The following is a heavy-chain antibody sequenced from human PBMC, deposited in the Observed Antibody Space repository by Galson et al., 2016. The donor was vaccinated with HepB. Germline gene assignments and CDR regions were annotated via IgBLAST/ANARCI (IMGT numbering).Heavy chain of an antibody. D-gene: IGHD2-8*01. CDR2: INAGNGNT. J-gene: IGHJ4*02. Sequence: SVKVSCKASGYDFNGYAMYWVRQAPGQRLEWMGWINAGNGNTKYSQKFQGRVTITRDTSASTAYMDLHGLTSEDSAVYYCSREGGWGILYPLGYWGQGTLVTVSS. V-gene: IGHV1-3*01. CDR1: GYDFNGYA. CDR3: SREGGWGILYPLGY.